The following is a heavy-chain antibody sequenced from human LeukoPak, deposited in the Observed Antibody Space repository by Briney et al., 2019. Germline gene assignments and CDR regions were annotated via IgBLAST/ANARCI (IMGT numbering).Heavy chain of an antibody. CDR3: AIMSSSSCHWGLLGCSDNLRNDAFDI. D-gene: IGHD2-2*01. Sequence: PGRSLRLSCAASRFIFSSYAMHWVRQAPGKGLEWVASISYDGSNKYYADSVKGRFTISRDTSKKTLYLQMNSLRAEDTGVYYWAIMSSSSCHWGLLGCSDNLRNDAFDIWGQGTMVTVSS. CDR2: ISYDGSNK. CDR1: RFIFSSYA. V-gene: IGHV3-30-3*01. J-gene: IGHJ3*02.